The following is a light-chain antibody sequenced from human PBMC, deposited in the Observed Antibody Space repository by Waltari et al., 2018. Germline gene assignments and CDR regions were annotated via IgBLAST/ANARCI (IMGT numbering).Light chain of an antibody. CDR1: NIRSTS. V-gene: IGLV3-21*04. CDR3: QVWDSSSDPPYV. CDR2: YDS. Sequence: SYVLTQTHSVSVRQGKTGSIACGRYNIRSTSLYWYQQRPGQAPVLVIYYDSDRPSGIPERFSGSNSGNTATLTISRVEAGDEADYYCQVWDSSSDPPYVFGTGTKVTVL. J-gene: IGLJ1*01.